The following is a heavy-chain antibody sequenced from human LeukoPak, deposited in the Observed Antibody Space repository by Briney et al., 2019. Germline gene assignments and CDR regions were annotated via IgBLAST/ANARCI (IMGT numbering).Heavy chain of an antibody. CDR2: ISGSSSL. CDR1: GFTFSGYD. D-gene: IGHD3-22*01. J-gene: IGHJ4*02. V-gene: IGHV3-21*04. Sequence: GGSLRLSCAASGFTFSGYDMNWVRQAPGKGLEWVSSISGSSSLYYADSMKGRFTISRDNSRNTLYLQMNSLRAEDTAVYYCAKHHYYYDSSGYSYFDFWGQGTLVTVSS. CDR3: AKHHYYYDSSGYSYFDF.